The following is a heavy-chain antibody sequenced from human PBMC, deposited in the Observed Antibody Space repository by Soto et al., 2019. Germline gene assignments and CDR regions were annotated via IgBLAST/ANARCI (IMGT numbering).Heavy chain of an antibody. Sequence: QVQLQQSGPGLVKPSGTLSLACAVSGGSVRGSQWWTWVRQAPGKVLAWIAETHHSGQTNYKPSLKSRVTISLDTAKNQLSLNFLPMTTADTAIYYCARDADFSSFWAFDIWGQGTRVTVSS. V-gene: IGHV4-4*02. CDR1: GGSVRGSQW. CDR3: ARDADFSSFWAFDI. CDR2: THHSGQT. D-gene: IGHD3-3*01. J-gene: IGHJ3*02.